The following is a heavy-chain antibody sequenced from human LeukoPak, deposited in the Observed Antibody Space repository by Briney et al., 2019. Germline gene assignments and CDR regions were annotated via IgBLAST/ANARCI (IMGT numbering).Heavy chain of an antibody. CDR3: ARASTYDSSGYYDY. Sequence: PGRSLRLSCAASGFTFSNFAMSWVRQAPGKGLEWVSAVTTGGDNTYYTDSVKGRFTISRDNSKNTLYLQMNSLRAEDTAVYYCARASTYDSSGYYDYWGQGTLVTVSS. CDR2: VTTGGDNT. J-gene: IGHJ4*02. D-gene: IGHD3-22*01. V-gene: IGHV3-23*01. CDR1: GFTFSNFA.